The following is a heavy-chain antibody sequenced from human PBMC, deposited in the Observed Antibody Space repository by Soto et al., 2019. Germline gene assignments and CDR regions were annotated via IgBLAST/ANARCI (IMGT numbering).Heavy chain of an antibody. J-gene: IGHJ4*02. CDR3: AKDRRVVPAAIFVFDY. CDR1: GFTFSSYG. V-gene: IGHV3-30*18. D-gene: IGHD2-2*02. CDR2: ISYDGSNK. Sequence: GGSLRLSCAASGFTFSSYGMHWVRQAPGKGLEWVAVISYDGSNKYYADSVKGRFTISRDNSKNTLYLQMNSLRAEDTAVYYCAKDRRVVPAAIFVFDYWGQGTLVTVSS.